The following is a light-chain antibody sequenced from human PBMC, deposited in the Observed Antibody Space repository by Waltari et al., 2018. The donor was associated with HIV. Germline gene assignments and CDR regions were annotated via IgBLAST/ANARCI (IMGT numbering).Light chain of an antibody. V-gene: IGKV1D-16*01. CDR2: AAS. CDR1: QGISTW. J-gene: IGKJ5*01. Sequence: DIQMTQSPSSLSASVGDRVTITCRANQGISTWLAWYQQKPEKPPKSLIYAASSLQSGVPSRFSGSGSGTDFTLTINSLQPEDFGNYYCQQYKSYPITFGQGTRLEIK. CDR3: QQYKSYPIT.